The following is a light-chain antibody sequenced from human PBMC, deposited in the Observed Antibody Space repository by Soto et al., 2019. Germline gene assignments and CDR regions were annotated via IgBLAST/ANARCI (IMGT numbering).Light chain of an antibody. CDR2: LNSDGSH. CDR1: SGHSSYA. J-gene: IGLJ3*02. V-gene: IGLV4-69*01. CDR3: QTWGTGIRV. Sequence: QPVLTQSPSASASLGASVKLTCTLSSGHSSYAIEWHQQQPEKGPRYLMKLNSDGSHSKGDGIPDRFSGSSAGAERYLTISSHQAEDEADYYCQTWGTGIRVFGGGTKVTVL.